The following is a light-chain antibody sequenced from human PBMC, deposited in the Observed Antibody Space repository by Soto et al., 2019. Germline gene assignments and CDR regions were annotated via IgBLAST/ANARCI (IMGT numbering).Light chain of an antibody. Sequence: QSVLTQPPSASGSPGQSVAIPCTGTSSDVGGYNYVSWYQQHPGKAPKLMIYEVNKRPSGVPDRFSGSKSGNTASLTVSGLLADDEADYYSSSDPRSGAVCGTATKVNV. J-gene: IGLJ1*01. CDR1: SSDVGGYNY. CDR3: SSDPRSGAV. V-gene: IGLV2-8*01. CDR2: EVN.